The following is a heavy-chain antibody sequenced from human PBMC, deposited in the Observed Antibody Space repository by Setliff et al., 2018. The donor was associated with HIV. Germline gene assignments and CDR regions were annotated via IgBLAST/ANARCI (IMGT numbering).Heavy chain of an antibody. Sequence: GGSLRLSCAASGLTFSSHGMHWVRQAPGKGLEWVAFIRYDGSNKYYADSVKGRFTISRDNSKNTLYLQMNSLTAEDTALYYCVRDLARVIAHWGQGTLVTVSS. D-gene: IGHD2-21*01. J-gene: IGHJ4*02. CDR1: GLTFSSHG. V-gene: IGHV3-30*02. CDR2: IRYDGSNK. CDR3: VRDLARVIAH.